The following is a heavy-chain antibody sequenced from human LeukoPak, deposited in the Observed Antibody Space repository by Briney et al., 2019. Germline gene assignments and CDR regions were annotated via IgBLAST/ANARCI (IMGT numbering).Heavy chain of an antibody. CDR1: GGSISSYY. CDR2: IYTSETT. D-gene: IGHD3-9*01. CDR3: AXXXXXXXDXLTGXXXXXIXXXXX. J-gene: IGHJ3*01. Sequence: SETLSLTCTVSGGSISSYYWSWIRQPAGKGLEWIGRIYTSETTNYNPSLKSRVTMSVDTSKNQFSLKLSSVTAADTAVYFCAXXXXXXXDXLTGXXXXXIXXXXXXXQGXKVXXSS. V-gene: IGHV4-4*07.